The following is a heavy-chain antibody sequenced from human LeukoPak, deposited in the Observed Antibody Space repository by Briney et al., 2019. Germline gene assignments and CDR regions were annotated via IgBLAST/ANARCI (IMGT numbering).Heavy chain of an antibody. Sequence: ASVKVSCKASGYTFTSYDINWVRQATGQGLEWMGWMNPNSGNTGYAQKFQGRVTITRNTSISTAYMELSSLRSEDTAVYYCARIPVATMDYFDYWGQGTLVTVSS. V-gene: IGHV1-8*01. CDR3: ARIPVATMDYFDY. J-gene: IGHJ4*02. CDR1: GYTFTSYD. D-gene: IGHD5-12*01. CDR2: MNPNSGNT.